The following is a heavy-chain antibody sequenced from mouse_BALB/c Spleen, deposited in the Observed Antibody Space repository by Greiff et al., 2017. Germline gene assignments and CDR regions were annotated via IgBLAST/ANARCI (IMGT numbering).Heavy chain of an antibody. Sequence: EVQVVESGGGLVKPGGSLKLSCAASGFTFSSYAMSWVRQTPEKRLEWVASISSGGSTYYPDSVKGRFTISRDNARNILYLQMSSLRSEDTAMYYCARGYFDYWGQGTTLTVSS. V-gene: IGHV5-6-5*01. CDR3: ARGYFDY. CDR1: GFTFSSYA. J-gene: IGHJ2*01. CDR2: ISSGGST.